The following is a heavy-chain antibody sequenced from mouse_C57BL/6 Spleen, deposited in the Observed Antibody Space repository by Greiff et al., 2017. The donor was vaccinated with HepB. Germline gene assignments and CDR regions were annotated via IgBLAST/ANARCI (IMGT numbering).Heavy chain of an antibody. V-gene: IGHV1-54*01. J-gene: IGHJ1*03. Sequence: QVQLKQSGAELVRPGTSVKVSCKASGYAFTNYLIEWVKQRPGQGLEWIGVINPGSGGTNYNEKFKGKATLTADKSSSTAYMQLSSLTSEDSAVYFCARNYDYDRWYFDVWGTGTTVTVSS. CDR2: INPGSGGT. CDR3: ARNYDYDRWYFDV. D-gene: IGHD2-4*01. CDR1: GYAFTNYL.